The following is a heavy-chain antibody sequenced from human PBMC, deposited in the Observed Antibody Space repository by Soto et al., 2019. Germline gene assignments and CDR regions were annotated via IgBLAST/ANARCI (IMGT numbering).Heavy chain of an antibody. J-gene: IGHJ4*02. CDR3: ARGEALDGTSPPFNH. CDR2: INANSGDT. D-gene: IGHD6-19*01. Sequence: ASVKVSCKASGYTFSGHYMHWIRQAPGQGPEWLGWINANSGDTDRAPKFQDRLTMTRDTSISTAYMELSRLRSDDTAVYYCARGEALDGTSPPFNHWGQGTLVTVSS. V-gene: IGHV1-2*02. CDR1: GYTFSGHY.